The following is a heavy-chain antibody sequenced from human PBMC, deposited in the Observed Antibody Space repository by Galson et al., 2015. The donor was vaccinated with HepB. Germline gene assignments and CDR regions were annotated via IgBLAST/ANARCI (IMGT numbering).Heavy chain of an antibody. Sequence: SLRLSCAASGFTFSSYSMNWVRQAPGKGLEWVSYISSSSSTIYYADSVKGRFTISRDNAKNSLYLQMNSLRAEDTAVYYCARDDYYDSSGYYYVDAFDIWGQGTMVTVSS. CDR1: GFTFSSYS. D-gene: IGHD3-22*01. J-gene: IGHJ3*02. CDR3: ARDDYYDSSGYYYVDAFDI. V-gene: IGHV3-48*01. CDR2: ISSSSSTI.